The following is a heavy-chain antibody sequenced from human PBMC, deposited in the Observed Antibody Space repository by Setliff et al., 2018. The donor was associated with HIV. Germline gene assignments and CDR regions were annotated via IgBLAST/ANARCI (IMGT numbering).Heavy chain of an antibody. V-gene: IGHV1-24*01. CDR1: GYTLTELS. D-gene: IGHD6-6*01. Sequence: ASVKVSCKVSGYTLTELSRHWVRQAPGKGLEWMGGLDPKDGKTMYAQKFQGRVTMAEDTSTDTAHMELRSLRSEDTAVYYCVIGSAARPFDYWGQGTLVTVSS. J-gene: IGHJ4*02. CDR3: VIGSAARPFDY. CDR2: LDPKDGKT.